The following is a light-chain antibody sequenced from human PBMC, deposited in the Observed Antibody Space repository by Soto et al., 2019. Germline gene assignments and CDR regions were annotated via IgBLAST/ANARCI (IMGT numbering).Light chain of an antibody. V-gene: IGLV2-14*01. CDR2: DVS. J-gene: IGLJ2*01. CDR3: RSYTSSSTLVV. CDR1: SSDVGGYNY. Sequence: QSALTQPASVSGSPGQSITISCTGTSSDVGGYNYVSWYQQHPGKAPKLMIYDVSNRPSGVSNRFSGSKSGNTASLTISGLQADDYADYYCRSYTSSSTLVVFGAGTKLTVL.